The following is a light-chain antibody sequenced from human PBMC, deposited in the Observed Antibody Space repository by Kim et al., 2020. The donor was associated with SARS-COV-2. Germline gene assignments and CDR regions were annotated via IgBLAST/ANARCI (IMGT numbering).Light chain of an antibody. V-gene: IGLV3-1*01. J-gene: IGLJ1*01. CDR2: EAV. CDR1: DLGNKF. CDR3: QAWDSSRYV. Sequence: VSPGQSATLTCSGDDLGNKFVCWYRQKPGQSPVLVMYEAVKRPSGIPERFSGSNSGNTATLTISGTQAMDEADYYCQAWDSSRYVFGTGTKVTVL.